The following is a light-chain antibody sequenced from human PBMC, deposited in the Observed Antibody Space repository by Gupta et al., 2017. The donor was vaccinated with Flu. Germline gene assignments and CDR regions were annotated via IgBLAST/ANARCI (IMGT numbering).Light chain of an antibody. J-gene: IGKJ1*01. Sequence: EIVLTQSPATLSLSPGERATLSCRASQSVSSYLAWYQQKPGQAPRLLIYDASNRATGIPARFSGSGSVTDFTLTSSSREAEDFAVYYWQQRSNWWTFGQGTKVEIK. CDR3: QQRSNWWT. CDR2: DAS. V-gene: IGKV3-11*01. CDR1: QSVSSY.